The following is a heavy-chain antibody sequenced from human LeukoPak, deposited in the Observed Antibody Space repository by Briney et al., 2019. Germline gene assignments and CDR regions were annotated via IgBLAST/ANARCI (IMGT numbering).Heavy chain of an antibody. CDR1: GVTLSDAW. D-gene: IGHD2/OR15-2a*01. Sequence: GGSLRLSCAASGVTLSDAWMTWVRQAPGKGLEWVGRIKSKTDGGTTDYAAPVKGRFTISRDDSKNTLYLQMNSLKTEDTAVYYCIKNWHYFDYWGQGTLVTVSS. V-gene: IGHV3-15*01. CDR2: IKSKTDGGTT. J-gene: IGHJ4*02. CDR3: IKNWHYFDY.